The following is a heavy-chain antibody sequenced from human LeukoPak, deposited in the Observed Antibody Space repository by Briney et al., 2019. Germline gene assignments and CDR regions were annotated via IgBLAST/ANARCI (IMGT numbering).Heavy chain of an antibody. CDR2: ISGRAGST. J-gene: IGHJ4*02. CDR1: GFTFSSYA. Sequence: GGSLRLSCAASGFTFSSYAMSWVRQAPGKGLEWVSAISGRAGSTDYADSVKGRFTISRDNSKNTLYLQMNGLRAEDTAVYYCAKGGAARFDYWGQGTLVTVSS. CDR3: AKGGAARFDY. D-gene: IGHD5-18*01. V-gene: IGHV3-23*01.